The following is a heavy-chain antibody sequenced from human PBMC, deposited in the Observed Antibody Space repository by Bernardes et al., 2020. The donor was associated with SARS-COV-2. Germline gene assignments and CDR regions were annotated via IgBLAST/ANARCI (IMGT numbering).Heavy chain of an antibody. CDR3: ARQIAVAGTWYYYYGMDV. CDR1: GYTFTSYG. D-gene: IGHD6-19*01. Sequence: ASVKVSCKASGYTFTSYGISWVRQAPGQGHEWMGWISAYNGNTNYAQKLQGRVTMTTDTSTSTAYMELRSLRSDDTAVYYCARQIAVAGTWYYYYGMDVWGQGTTVTVSS. V-gene: IGHV1-18*01. J-gene: IGHJ6*02. CDR2: ISAYNGNT.